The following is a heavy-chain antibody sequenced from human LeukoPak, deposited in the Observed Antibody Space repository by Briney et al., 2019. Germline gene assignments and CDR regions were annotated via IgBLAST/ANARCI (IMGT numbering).Heavy chain of an antibody. J-gene: IGHJ5*02. CDR3: ARGGFGDPRPWFDP. CDR2: IIPIVGST. Sequence: GASVKVSCKTSGDTFSSYGISWVRQAPGQGLEWMGRIIPIVGSTNYAEKLQGRVTITADESTSTAYMELSSLRSEDTAVYYCARGGFGDPRPWFDPWGQGTLVTVSS. CDR1: GDTFSSYG. D-gene: IGHD3-10*01. V-gene: IGHV1-69*11.